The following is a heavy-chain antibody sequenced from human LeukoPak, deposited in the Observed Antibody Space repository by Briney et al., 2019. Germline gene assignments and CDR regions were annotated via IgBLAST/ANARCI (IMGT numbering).Heavy chain of an antibody. CDR1: GDSISSNNW. J-gene: IGHJ4*02. Sequence: SETLSLTCTVSGDSISSNNWWNWVRLPPGKGLDWIGEISHTGSTKYSPSLKDRVTISKDNSKNQFSLKLNSVTAADAATYYCTRSSGWWSLDYWGQGALVTVSS. D-gene: IGHD6-19*01. CDR3: TRSSGWWSLDY. CDR2: ISHTGST. V-gene: IGHV4-4*02.